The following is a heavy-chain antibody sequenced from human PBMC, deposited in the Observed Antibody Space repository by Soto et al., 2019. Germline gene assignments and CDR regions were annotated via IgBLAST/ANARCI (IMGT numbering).Heavy chain of an antibody. V-gene: IGHV4-30-4*01. Sequence: SETLSLTCTVSGDSISIPDHYWSWIRQPPGKRLEWIGYIYYSDNTYYNPSLKSRVTISLDTSKNQFSLRLSSVTAADTAVYYCARARGAAASYWGQGTLVTAPQ. CDR3: ARARGAAASY. CDR1: GDSISIPDHY. D-gene: IGHD6-13*01. CDR2: IYYSDNT. J-gene: IGHJ4*02.